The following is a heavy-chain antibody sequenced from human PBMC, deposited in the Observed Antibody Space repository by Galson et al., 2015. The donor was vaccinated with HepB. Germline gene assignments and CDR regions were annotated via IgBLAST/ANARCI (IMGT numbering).Heavy chain of an antibody. J-gene: IGHJ4*02. CDR2: ISSSSSTI. CDR3: ASLPYYDILTGYGDPFDY. D-gene: IGHD3-9*01. Sequence: SLRLSCAASGFTFSSYSMNWVRQAPGKGLEWVSYISSSSSTIYYADSVKGRFTISRDNAKNSLHLQMNSLRDEDTAVYYCASLPYYDILTGYGDPFDYWGQGTLVTVSS. V-gene: IGHV3-48*02. CDR1: GFTFSSYS.